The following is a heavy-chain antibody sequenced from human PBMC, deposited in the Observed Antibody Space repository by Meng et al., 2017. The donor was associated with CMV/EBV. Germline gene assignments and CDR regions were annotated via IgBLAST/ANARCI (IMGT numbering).Heavy chain of an antibody. J-gene: IGHJ6*02. CDR2: ISSSGSTI. CDR3: ARAVLRGYPLIVVVPADYGMDV. V-gene: IGHV3-48*03. D-gene: IGHD2-2*01. Sequence: GGSLRLSCAASGFTFSSYEMNWVRQAPGKGLEWVSYISSSGSTIYYADSVKGRFTISRDNAKNSLYLQMNSLRAEDTAVYYCARAVLRGYPLIVVVPADYGMDVWGQGTTVTVSS. CDR1: GFTFSSYE.